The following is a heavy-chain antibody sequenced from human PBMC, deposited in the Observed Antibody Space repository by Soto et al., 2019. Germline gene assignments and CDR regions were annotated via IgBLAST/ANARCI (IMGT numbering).Heavy chain of an antibody. CDR3: ASDPVADAPYYFDY. D-gene: IGHD6-19*01. CDR2: ISSSSSYI. Sequence: EVQLVESGGGLVKPGGSLRLSCAASGFTFSSYSMNWVRQAPGKGLEWVSSISSSSSYIYYADSVKGRFTISRDNAKNSLYLQMNSLRAEDTAVYYCASDPVADAPYYFDYWGQGTLVTVSS. V-gene: IGHV3-21*01. CDR1: GFTFSSYS. J-gene: IGHJ4*02.